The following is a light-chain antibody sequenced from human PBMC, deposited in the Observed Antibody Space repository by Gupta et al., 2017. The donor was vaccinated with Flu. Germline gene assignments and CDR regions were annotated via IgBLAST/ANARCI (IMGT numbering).Light chain of an antibody. V-gene: IGLV3-21*02. CDR2: DDS. Sequence: TARITCGAYNIGLTSVHLYQQKPGQAPLLVRCDDSDRPSGIPERFSGSNSGNPATLSINWVAPGDEADYDDQVWDSKSGRPNGLGTGPKITV. CDR1: NIGLTS. J-gene: IGLJ1*01. CDR3: QVWDSKSGRPNG.